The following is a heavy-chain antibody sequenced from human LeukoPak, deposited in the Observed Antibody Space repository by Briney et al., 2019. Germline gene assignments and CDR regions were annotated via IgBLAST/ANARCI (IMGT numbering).Heavy chain of an antibody. Sequence: PGGSLRLYCAASGFTFSSYAMSWGRQAPGKGLEWVSAISGSGGSTYYADSVKGRFTISRDNSKNTLYLQMNSLRAEDTAVYYCAKGSARFLEWLLYSYYGMDVWGQGTTVTVSS. CDR1: GFTFSSYA. CDR3: AKGSARFLEWLLYSYYGMDV. D-gene: IGHD3-3*01. J-gene: IGHJ6*02. V-gene: IGHV3-23*01. CDR2: ISGSGGST.